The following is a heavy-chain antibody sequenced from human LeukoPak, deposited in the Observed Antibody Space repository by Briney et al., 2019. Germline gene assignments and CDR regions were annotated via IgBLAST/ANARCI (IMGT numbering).Heavy chain of an antibody. V-gene: IGHV4-59*08. CDR1: GGSISSYY. J-gene: IGHJ4*02. CDR2: IYYSGST. CDR3: AGHGPSGSYYRETKIDY. Sequence: SETLSLTCTVSGGSISSYYWSWIRQPPGKGLEWIGYIYYSGSTNYNPSLKSRVTISVDTSKNQFSLKLSSVTAADTAVYYCAGHGPSGSYYRETKIDYWGQGTLVTVSS. D-gene: IGHD1-26*01.